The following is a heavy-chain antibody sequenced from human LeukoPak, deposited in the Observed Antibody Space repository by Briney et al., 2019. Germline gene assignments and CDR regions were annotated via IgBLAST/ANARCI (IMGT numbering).Heavy chain of an antibody. D-gene: IGHD5-18*01. CDR3: AGQDTAMVISSFDY. CDR1: GFTFSSYG. Sequence: GRSLRLSCAASGFTFSSYGVHWVRQAPGKGLEWVAVISYDGSNKYYADSVKGRFTISRDNSKNTLYLQMNSLRAEDTAVYYCAGQDTAMVISSFDYWGQGTLVTVSS. CDR2: ISYDGSNK. V-gene: IGHV3-30*03. J-gene: IGHJ4*02.